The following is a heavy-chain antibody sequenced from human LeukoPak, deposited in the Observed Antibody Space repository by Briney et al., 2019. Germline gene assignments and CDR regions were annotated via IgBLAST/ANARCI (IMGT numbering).Heavy chain of an antibody. CDR2: INWNGGST. J-gene: IGHJ3*02. Sequence: GGSLRLSCAASGFTFDDYGMSWVRQAPGEGLEWVSGINWNGGSTGYADSVKGRFTISRDNAKNSLYLQTNSLRAEDTALYYCARALWSGYYAIYWGAFDIWGQGTMVTVSS. CDR3: ARALWSGYYAIYWGAFDI. D-gene: IGHD3-3*01. CDR1: GFTFDDYG. V-gene: IGHV3-20*04.